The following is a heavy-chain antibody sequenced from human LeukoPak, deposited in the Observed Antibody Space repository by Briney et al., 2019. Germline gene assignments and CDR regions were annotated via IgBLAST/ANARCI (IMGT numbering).Heavy chain of an antibody. D-gene: IGHD2-15*01. Sequence: SETLSLTCTVSGGSISSYYWSWIRQPPGKRLEWIGYIYYSGSTNYNPSLKSRVTISVDTSKNQFSLKLSSVTAADTAVYYCARDGNYYGMDVWGQGTTVTVSS. J-gene: IGHJ6*02. CDR2: IYYSGST. V-gene: IGHV4-59*01. CDR1: GGSISSYY. CDR3: ARDGNYYGMDV.